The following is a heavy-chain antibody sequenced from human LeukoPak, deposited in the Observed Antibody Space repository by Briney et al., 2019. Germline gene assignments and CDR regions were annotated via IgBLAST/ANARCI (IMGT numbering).Heavy chain of an antibody. CDR3: ARARDYGDYMDV. CDR2: IYHSGNN. CDR1: GASISTYY. V-gene: IGHV4-59*12. D-gene: IGHD4-17*01. Sequence: PSETLSLTCTVSGASISTYYWAWIRQPPGKGLEWIGCIYHSGNNNYNPSMMSRVNMTLETTKKQFSLHLKSVTAADTAVYYCARARDYGDYMDVWGQGTTVTVSS. J-gene: IGHJ6*03.